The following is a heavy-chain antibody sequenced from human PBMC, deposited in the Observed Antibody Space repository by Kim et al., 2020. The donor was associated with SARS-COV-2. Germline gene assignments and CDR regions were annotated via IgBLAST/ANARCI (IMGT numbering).Heavy chain of an antibody. D-gene: IGHD6-19*01. CDR2: ISSSSSYI. J-gene: IGHJ4*02. Sequence: GGSLRLSCAASGFTFSSYNMNWVRQAPGKGLEWVSSISSSSSYIYYADSVKGRFTISRDNAKNSLYLQMNSLRAEDTAVYYCARDLGSSGWYRVNPWYYWGQGTLVTVSS. CDR3: ARDLGSSGWYRVNPWYY. V-gene: IGHV3-21*01. CDR1: GFTFSSYN.